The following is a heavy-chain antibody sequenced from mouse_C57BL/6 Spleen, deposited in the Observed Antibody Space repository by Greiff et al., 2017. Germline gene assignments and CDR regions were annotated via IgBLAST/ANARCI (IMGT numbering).Heavy chain of an antibody. J-gene: IGHJ3*01. CDR2: INPNNGGT. CDR1: GYTFTDYY. Sequence: EVQLQQSGPELVKPGASVKISCKASGYTFTDYYMNWVKQSHGKSLEWIGDINPNNGGTSYNQKFKGKATLTVDKSSSTAYMELRSLTSEDSAVYYCARSAYDYDEGAWFAYWGQGTLVTVSA. CDR3: ARSAYDYDEGAWFAY. V-gene: IGHV1-26*01. D-gene: IGHD2-4*01.